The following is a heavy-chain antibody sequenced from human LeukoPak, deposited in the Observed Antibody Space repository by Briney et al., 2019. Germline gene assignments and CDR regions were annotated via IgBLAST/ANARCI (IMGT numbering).Heavy chain of an antibody. Sequence: SETLSLTCAVSGGSISSGGYSWSWIRQPPGKGLEWIGYIYHSGSTYYNPSLKSRVTISVDRSKNQFSLKLSSVTAADTAVYYCARCFPRDYYASSGATTPWGQRTLVTVSS. CDR3: ARCFPRDYYASSGATTP. J-gene: IGHJ5*02. V-gene: IGHV4-30-2*01. CDR1: GGSISSGGYS. D-gene: IGHD3-22*01. CDR2: IYHSGST.